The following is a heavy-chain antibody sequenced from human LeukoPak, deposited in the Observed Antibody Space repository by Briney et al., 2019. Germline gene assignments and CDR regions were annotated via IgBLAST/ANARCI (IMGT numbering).Heavy chain of an antibody. CDR3: ARDKGGSYVGYFDY. J-gene: IGHJ4*02. CDR1: GYTFTSYG. D-gene: IGHD1-26*01. Sequence: ASVKVSFKASGYTFTSYGISWVRQAPGQGLEWMGWISAYNGNTNYAQKLQGRVTMTTDTSTSTAYMELRSLRSDDTAVYYCARDKGGSYVGYFDYWGQGTLVTVSS. V-gene: IGHV1-18*01. CDR2: ISAYNGNT.